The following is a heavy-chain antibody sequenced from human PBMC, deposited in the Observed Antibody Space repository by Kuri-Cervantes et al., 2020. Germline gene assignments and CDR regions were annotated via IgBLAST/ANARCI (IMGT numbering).Heavy chain of an antibody. CDR3: ATDGVVVISTGAFDI. CDR1: GGSISSYY. V-gene: IGHV4-59*01. D-gene: IGHD3-22*01. J-gene: IGHJ3*02. CDR2: IYYSGST. Sequence: GSLRLSCTVSGGSISSYYWSWIRQPPGKGLEWIGYIYYSGSTNYNPSLKSRVTISVDTSKNQFSLKLSSVTAADTAVYYCATDGVVVISTGAFDIWGQGTMVTVSS.